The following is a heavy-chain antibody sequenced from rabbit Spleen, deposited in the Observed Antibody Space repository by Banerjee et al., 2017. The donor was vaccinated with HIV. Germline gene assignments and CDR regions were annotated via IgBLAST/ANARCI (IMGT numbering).Heavy chain of an antibody. D-gene: IGHD1-1*01. Sequence: QEQLVEYGGDLVQPEGSLTLTCKASGLDFSSSYWICWVRQAPGKGLEWIACIAGSSSGFTSSATWAKGRFTISRTSSTTVTLQVTSLTAADTATYFCARDLVAVIGWNFNLWGQGTLVTVS. CDR3: ARDLVAVIGWNFNL. CDR1: GLDFSSSYW. CDR2: IAGSSSGFT. V-gene: IGHV1S45*01. J-gene: IGHJ4*01.